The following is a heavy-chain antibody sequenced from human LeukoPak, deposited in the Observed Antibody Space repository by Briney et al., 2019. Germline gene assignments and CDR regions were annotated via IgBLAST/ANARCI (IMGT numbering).Heavy chain of an antibody. V-gene: IGHV4-4*02. CDR2: IYHSGSP. Sequence: PSETLSLTCAVSGGSISSNNWWGWVRQPPGKGLEWIGEIYHSGSPNYNPSLRSRVTISVDKSRNHFSLNLSSVTAADTAVYYCARVNINNWHSCDYWGQGTLVTVSS. CDR1: GGSISSNNW. CDR3: ARVNINNWHSCDY. D-gene: IGHD1-1*01. J-gene: IGHJ4*02.